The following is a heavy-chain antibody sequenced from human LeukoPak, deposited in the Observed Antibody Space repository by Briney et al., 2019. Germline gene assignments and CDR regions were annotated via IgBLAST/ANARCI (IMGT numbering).Heavy chain of an antibody. CDR1: GYTFTNYY. V-gene: IGHV1-46*01. CDR2: INPSGGST. Sequence: ASVKVSCKASGYTFTNYYMHWVRQAPGQGLEWMGIINPSGGSTSYAQNFQGRVTMTRDTSTSTAYMELSSLRSDDTAVYYCARGYCSGDCFTLFDYWGQGTLVTVSS. CDR3: ARGYCSGDCFTLFDY. J-gene: IGHJ4*02. D-gene: IGHD2-21*02.